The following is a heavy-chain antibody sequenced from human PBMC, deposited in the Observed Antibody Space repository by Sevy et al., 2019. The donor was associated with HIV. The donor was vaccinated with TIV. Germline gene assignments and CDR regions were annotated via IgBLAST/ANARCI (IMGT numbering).Heavy chain of an antibody. J-gene: IGHJ4*02. CDR2: ISYDGNNR. Sequence: GGSLRLSCAASGFTFSDHGMHWVRQAPGKGLDWVAAISYDGNNRYYADSVKGRFTISRDNSKNTLYLQMDSVRPEDTAVYYCAKEDYGGNVPNYVASWGQGTRVTVSS. CDR3: AKEDYGGNVPNYVAS. D-gene: IGHD4-17*01. V-gene: IGHV3-30*18. CDR1: GFTFSDHG.